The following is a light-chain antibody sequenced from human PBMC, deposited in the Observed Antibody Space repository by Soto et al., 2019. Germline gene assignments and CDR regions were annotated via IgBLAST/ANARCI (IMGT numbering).Light chain of an antibody. CDR2: GAS. Sequence: EIVMTQSPATLSVSPGERATLSCRASQSVSSNLAWYQQKPGQAPSLLIYGASTRATGIPARFSGSRSGTEFTLTISSLQSEDFAVYYCQQYNNWHPITFGQGTRLEIK. J-gene: IGKJ5*01. CDR1: QSVSSN. V-gene: IGKV3-15*01. CDR3: QQYNNWHPIT.